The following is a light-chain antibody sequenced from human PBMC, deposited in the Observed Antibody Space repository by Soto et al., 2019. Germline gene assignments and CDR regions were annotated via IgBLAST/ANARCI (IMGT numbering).Light chain of an antibody. CDR1: QSIANY. V-gene: IGKV1-39*01. J-gene: IGKJ4*01. CDR3: QQSFSPPRN. Sequence: DIQMTQSPSSLSASVGDRVTITCRASQSIANYLNWYQQKPGTAPKLLSFAASSLQSGVPSRLSGSGSGTDFSLTISSLQPEDFATYYCQQSFSPPRNFGGGTKGDIK. CDR2: AAS.